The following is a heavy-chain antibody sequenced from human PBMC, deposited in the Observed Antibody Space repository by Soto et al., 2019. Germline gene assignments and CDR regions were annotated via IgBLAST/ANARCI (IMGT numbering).Heavy chain of an antibody. V-gene: IGHV5-10-1*01. J-gene: IGHJ6*02. CDR2: IDPSDSYT. CDR1: GYSFTSYW. Sequence: GESLKISCKGSGYSFTSYWIIWVRQMPGKGLEWMGRIDPSDSYTNYSPSFQGHVTISADKSISTAYLQWSSLKASDTAMYYCARRGPAAQLYYYYGMDVWGQGTTVTVSS. D-gene: IGHD2-2*01. CDR3: ARRGPAAQLYYYYGMDV.